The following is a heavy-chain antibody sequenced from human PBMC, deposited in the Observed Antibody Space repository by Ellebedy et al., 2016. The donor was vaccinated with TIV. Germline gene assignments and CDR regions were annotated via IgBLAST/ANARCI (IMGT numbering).Heavy chain of an antibody. V-gene: IGHV3-23*05. Sequence: GESLKISCGAFGFTFRSFSLPLVPLPPGQGLELVSGMYGSGRGISYSESVKGRFIISRDNSKNTLYLEMNNLRVEDTAIYYCAKDQVSGDGRWVFDSWGQGTVVTVSS. CDR3: AKDQVSGDGRWVFDS. CDR2: MYGSGRGI. J-gene: IGHJ3*01. CDR1: GFTFRSFS. D-gene: IGHD5-24*01.